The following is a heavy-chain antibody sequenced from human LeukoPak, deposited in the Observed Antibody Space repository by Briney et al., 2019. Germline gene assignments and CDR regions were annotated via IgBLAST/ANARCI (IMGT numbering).Heavy chain of an antibody. Sequence: PGGSLRLSCAASGFPFSTYWMSWVRQAPGKGLEWVANINQDGTEKYYVDSVKGRFTISRDYAKNSLYLQMNSLRVEDTAVYYCARTYYDFWSGYYSHEGNPFDYWGQGTLVTVSS. CDR1: GFPFSTYW. CDR2: INQDGTEK. CDR3: ARTYYDFWSGYYSHEGNPFDY. V-gene: IGHV3-7*01. D-gene: IGHD3-3*01. J-gene: IGHJ4*02.